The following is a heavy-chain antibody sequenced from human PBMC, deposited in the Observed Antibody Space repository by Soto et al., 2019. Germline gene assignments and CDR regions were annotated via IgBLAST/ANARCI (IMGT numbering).Heavy chain of an antibody. CDR3: AKALGGPTMGVDP. CDR1: GFTFSSYG. CDR2: ISYDGSNK. Sequence: PGGSLRLSCAASGFTFSSYGMHWVRQAPGKGLEWVAVISYDGSNKYYADSVKGRFTISRDNSKNTLYLQMNSLRAEDTAVCYCAKALGGPTMGVDPWGQGTLVTVSS. D-gene: IGHD3-16*01. V-gene: IGHV3-30*18. J-gene: IGHJ5*02.